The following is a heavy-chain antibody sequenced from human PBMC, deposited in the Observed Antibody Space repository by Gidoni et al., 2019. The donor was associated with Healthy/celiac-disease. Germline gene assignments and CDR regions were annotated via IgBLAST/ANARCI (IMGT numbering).Heavy chain of an antibody. Sequence: QVQLVQSGAGVKKPGASLKVSCRASGSTFTSYGISWVRQAPGQGLEWMGWISAYNGNTNYAQKLQGRVTMTTDTSTSTAYMELRSLRSDDTAVYYCARHYYDSSGYYIDYWGQGTLVTVSS. D-gene: IGHD3-22*01. V-gene: IGHV1-18*01. CDR1: GSTFTSYG. J-gene: IGHJ4*02. CDR2: ISAYNGNT. CDR3: ARHYYDSSGYYIDY.